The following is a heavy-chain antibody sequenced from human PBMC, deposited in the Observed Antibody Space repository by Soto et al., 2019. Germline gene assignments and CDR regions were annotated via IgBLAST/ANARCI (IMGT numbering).Heavy chain of an antibody. Sequence: GESLKISCKGSGYSFTSYWISWVRQMPGKGLEWMGRIDPSDSYTNYSPSFQGHVTISADKSISTAYLQWSSLKASDTAMYYCAGGQYCSSTSCYLKYYYGMDVWGQGTTVTVSS. CDR2: IDPSDSYT. V-gene: IGHV5-10-1*01. CDR3: AGGQYCSSTSCYLKYYYGMDV. CDR1: GYSFTSYW. D-gene: IGHD2-2*01. J-gene: IGHJ6*02.